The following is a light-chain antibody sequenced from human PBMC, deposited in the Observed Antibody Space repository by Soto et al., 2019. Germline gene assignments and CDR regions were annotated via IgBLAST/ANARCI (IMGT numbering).Light chain of an antibody. Sequence: QSALTQPRSVSGSPGQSVTVSCTGTSSDVGGFNSVSWYQQYPGKAPKLMIYDVVKRPSGVPDRFSGSKSGNTASLTISGLQAEDEADYYCCSYLGSYSYVFGTGTKLTVL. CDR3: CSYLGSYSYV. V-gene: IGLV2-11*01. J-gene: IGLJ1*01. CDR2: DVV. CDR1: SSDVGGFNS.